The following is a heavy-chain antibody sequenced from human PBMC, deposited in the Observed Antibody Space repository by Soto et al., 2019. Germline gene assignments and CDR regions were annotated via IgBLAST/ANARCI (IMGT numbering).Heavy chain of an antibody. CDR1: GFIFSSYA. V-gene: IGHV3-23*01. CDR3: AREDGGGPFDF. J-gene: IGHJ4*02. D-gene: IGHD2-15*01. Sequence: EVQLLEFGGGLVRPGGSLRLSCAASGFIFSSYAMHWVRQAPGKGLEWVSGISGHGGDIYYADSVKGRFTISRDTATSTLYLQMDSLRADATAVYYCAREDGGGPFDFWGQGTLVTVSS. CDR2: ISGHGGDI.